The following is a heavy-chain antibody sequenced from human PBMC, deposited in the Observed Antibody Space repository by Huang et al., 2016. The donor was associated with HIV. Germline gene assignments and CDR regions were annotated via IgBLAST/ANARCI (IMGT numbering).Heavy chain of an antibody. V-gene: IGHV2-5*02. Sequence: QITLKESGPTLVKPTQTLTLTCTFSGFSLSTSGVGVAWIRQPPGKALEWVGLIYWDDEKRFSPSLKNRLTITKDTSKSQVVLTMTNMNPVDTATYYCVHIGRFWSGFYTDKWFDIWGQGKVVTVSS. J-gene: IGHJ5*02. CDR1: GFSLSTSGVG. CDR3: VHIGRFWSGFYTDKWFDI. D-gene: IGHD3-3*01. CDR2: IYWDDEK.